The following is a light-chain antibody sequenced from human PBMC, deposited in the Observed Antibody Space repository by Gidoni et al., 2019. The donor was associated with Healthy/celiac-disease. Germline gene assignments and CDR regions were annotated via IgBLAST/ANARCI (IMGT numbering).Light chain of an antibody. J-gene: IGKJ1*01. Sequence: DIQMTQSPSSLSASVGDRVTITCRASQGISNYLAWYQQKPGKVPKLLIYAASTFQSGVPSRFSGSGSGTDFTLTISSLQPEDVATYYCQKYNSAPWTFXXXTKVEIK. CDR2: AAS. CDR3: QKYNSAPWT. CDR1: QGISNY. V-gene: IGKV1-27*01.